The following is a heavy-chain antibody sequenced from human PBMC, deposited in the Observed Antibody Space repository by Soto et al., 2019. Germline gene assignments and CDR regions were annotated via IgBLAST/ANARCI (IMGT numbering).Heavy chain of an antibody. J-gene: IGHJ5*02. CDR1: GYTFTSYN. D-gene: IGHD3-10*01. V-gene: IGHV1-46*01. Sequence: QVQLVQSGAEVKKPGASVKVSCKASGYTFTSYNIHWVRQAPGRGLEWVGMINPRGFFTTYAQKFPGRVTMTGDTSTSVVYMELTNLRSEDTAVYYCARAEGRFGELFWFDPWGQGTLVSVSS. CDR3: ARAEGRFGELFWFDP. CDR2: INPRGFFT.